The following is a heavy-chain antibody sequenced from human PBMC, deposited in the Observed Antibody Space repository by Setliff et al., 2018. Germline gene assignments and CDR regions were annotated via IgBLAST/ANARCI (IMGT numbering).Heavy chain of an antibody. V-gene: IGHV4-34*01. J-gene: IGHJ6*03. CDR2: INHSGST. Sequence: SETLSLTCAAYGGTFSFYYWTWIRQPLGKGLEWIGEINHSGSTNFNSSLKNRGTIAVDTSKNQLSLRLSSVTAADTAVYFCARYPRRGNGWYPYYVDVWGKGTTVTVSS. D-gene: IGHD6-19*01. CDR3: ARYPRRGNGWYPYYVDV. CDR1: GGTFSFYY.